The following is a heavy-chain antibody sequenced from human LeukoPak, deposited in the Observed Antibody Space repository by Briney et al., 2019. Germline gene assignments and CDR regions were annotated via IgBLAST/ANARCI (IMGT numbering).Heavy chain of an antibody. CDR3: AKQSVGQWLVYYYYYYGMDV. Sequence: PGGSLRHSCAASGFTFSSYAMHWVRQAPGKGLEWVAVISYDGSNKYYADSVKGRFTISRDNSKNTLYLQMNSLRAEDTAVYYCAKQSVGQWLVYYYYYYGMDVWGQGTTVTVSS. D-gene: IGHD6-19*01. V-gene: IGHV3-30-3*02. J-gene: IGHJ6*02. CDR2: ISYDGSNK. CDR1: GFTFSSYA.